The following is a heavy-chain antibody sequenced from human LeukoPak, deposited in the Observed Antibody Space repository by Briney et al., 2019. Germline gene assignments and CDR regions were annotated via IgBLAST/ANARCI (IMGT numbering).Heavy chain of an antibody. Sequence: GGSLRLSCAASGFTVSSNYMSWVRQAPGKGLEWVSVIYSGGSTYYADSVKGRFTISRDNSKNTLYLQMNSLRAEDTAVYYCVTCSGGSSDEAFDIWGQGTMVTVSS. V-gene: IGHV3-66*02. CDR1: GFTVSSNY. J-gene: IGHJ3*02. CDR2: IYSGGST. D-gene: IGHD2-15*01. CDR3: VTCSGGSSDEAFDI.